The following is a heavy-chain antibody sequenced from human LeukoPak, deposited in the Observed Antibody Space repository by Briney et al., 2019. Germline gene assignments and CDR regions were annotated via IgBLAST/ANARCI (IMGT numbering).Heavy chain of an antibody. Sequence: ASVKVSCKASGYTFTSYDINWVRQATGQGLEWMGWISAYNGNTNCAQKLQGRVTMTTDTSTSTAYMELRSLRSDDTAVYYCARDNGDYLNWFDPWGQGTLVTVSS. CDR3: ARDNGDYLNWFDP. V-gene: IGHV1-18*01. CDR2: ISAYNGNT. CDR1: GYTFTSYD. D-gene: IGHD4-17*01. J-gene: IGHJ5*02.